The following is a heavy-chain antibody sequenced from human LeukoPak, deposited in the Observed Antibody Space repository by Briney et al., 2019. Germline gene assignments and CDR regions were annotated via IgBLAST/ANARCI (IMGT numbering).Heavy chain of an antibody. Sequence: GGSLRLSCAASGFTFSNYAMNWVRQAPGKGLEWFSSITSSSSYIYYADSVKGRFTISRDNAKNSLYLQMNSLRAEDTAVYYCAELGITMIGGVWGKGTTVTISS. V-gene: IGHV3-21*01. CDR2: ITSSSSYI. D-gene: IGHD3-10*02. CDR3: AELGITMIGGV. J-gene: IGHJ6*04. CDR1: GFTFSNYA.